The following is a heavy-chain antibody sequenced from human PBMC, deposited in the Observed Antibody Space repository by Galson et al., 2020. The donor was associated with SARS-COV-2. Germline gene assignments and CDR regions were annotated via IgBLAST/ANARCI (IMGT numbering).Heavy chain of an antibody. V-gene: IGHV3-33*01. Sequence: GGSLRLSCGASGFTFRTHAMHWVRQASGKGLEWVAMIWSAVPNQYYADSVKGRFTISRDNSKNMLYLQMNSLRPDDTAVYYCVTDPPKSGWAFRDWGQGIQVTVS. CDR1: GFTFRTHA. J-gene: IGHJ1*01. CDR3: VTDPPKSGWAFRD. D-gene: IGHD6-19*01. CDR2: IWSAVPNQ.